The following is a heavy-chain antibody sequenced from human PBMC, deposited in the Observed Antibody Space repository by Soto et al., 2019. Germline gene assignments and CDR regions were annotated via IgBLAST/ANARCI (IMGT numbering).Heavy chain of an antibody. CDR3: ATYDILTGYPSGEDAFDI. CDR2: INHSGST. D-gene: IGHD3-9*01. J-gene: IGHJ3*02. CDR1: GGSFSGYY. V-gene: IGHV4-34*01. Sequence: SQTLSLTCAVYGGSFSGYYWSWIRQPPGKGLEWIGEINHSGSTNYNPSLKSRVTISVDTSKNQFSLKLSSVTAADTAVYYCATYDILTGYPSGEDAFDIWGQGTMVTVSS.